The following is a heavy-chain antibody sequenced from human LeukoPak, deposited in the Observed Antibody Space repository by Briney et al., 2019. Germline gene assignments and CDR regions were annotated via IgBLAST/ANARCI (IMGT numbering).Heavy chain of an antibody. D-gene: IGHD5-24*01. CDR1: GYSFANNW. CDR3: ARLEMSTKNYYYAMDV. Sequence: GESLKISCKGSGYSFANNWIAWVRQMPGKGLEWMGTIDPSDSYTNYSPSFQGHVTISADKSISTAYLQWSSLKASDTAMYYCARLEMSTKNYYYAMDVWGQGTTVTVSS. V-gene: IGHV5-10-1*01. CDR2: IDPSDSYT. J-gene: IGHJ6*02.